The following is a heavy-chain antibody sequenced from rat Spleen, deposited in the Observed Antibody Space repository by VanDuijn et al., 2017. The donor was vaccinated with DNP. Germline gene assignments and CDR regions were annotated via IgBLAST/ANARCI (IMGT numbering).Heavy chain of an antibody. CDR3: ARWVRVFDY. J-gene: IGHJ2*01. D-gene: IGHD1-4*01. CDR1: GFTFSRYW. V-gene: IGHV4-2*01. CDR2: ISKDGSTI. Sequence: EVKLVESGGGLVQPGRSLKLSCVASGFTFSRYWMYWIRQAPGKGLEWIGEISKDGSTINYPPSLKDKFTISRDNAQNTLYLQMSKLGSEDTAIYYCARWVRVFDYWGQGVMVTVSS.